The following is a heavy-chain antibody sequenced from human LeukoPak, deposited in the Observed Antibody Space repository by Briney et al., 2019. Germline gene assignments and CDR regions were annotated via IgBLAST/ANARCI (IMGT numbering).Heavy chain of an antibody. CDR2: MNKDGSQK. D-gene: IGHD1/OR15-1a*01. CDR3: ARNNDMDV. CDR1: GFILSNHW. V-gene: IGHV3-7*03. J-gene: IGHJ6*02. Sequence: GGSLRLSCAASGFILSNHWMTWVHQAPGKGPEWVANMNKDGSQKYYVDSVKGRFTISRDTAKNSLYLQMNNLRVEDTALYYCARNNDMDVWGQGTTVIVSS.